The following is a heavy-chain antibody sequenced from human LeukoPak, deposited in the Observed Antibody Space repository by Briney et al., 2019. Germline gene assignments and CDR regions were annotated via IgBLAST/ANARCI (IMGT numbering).Heavy chain of an antibody. Sequence: GGSLRLSCVVSGFTFSSYGMSWVRQAPGKGLEWVSSISGDSTDIYYADSVMGRSTISRDNAKNSLYLQINSLRAEDTAIYYCARRGYSDSSGYDYWGQGTLVTVSS. V-gene: IGHV3-21*01. CDR1: GFTFSSYG. D-gene: IGHD3-22*01. CDR2: ISGDSTDI. CDR3: ARRGYSDSSGYDY. J-gene: IGHJ4*02.